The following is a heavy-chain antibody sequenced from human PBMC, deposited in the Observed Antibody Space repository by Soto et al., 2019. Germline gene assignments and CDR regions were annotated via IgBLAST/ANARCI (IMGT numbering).Heavy chain of an antibody. CDR2: ISPYNGDT. CDR1: GYTFTTYG. J-gene: IGHJ4*02. V-gene: IGHV1-18*04. CDR3: ARTPRAQLIVLEAATRFDY. D-gene: IGHD2-15*01. Sequence: QVQLVQSGAEVKRPGASVKVSCKASGYTFTTYGFNWVRQAPGQGLEWMGWISPYNGDTNYAQNFQGRVTLTTDTSTSTAYMDLRSLTSVDTAVYYCARTPRAQLIVLEAATRFDYWGQGTLVTVSS.